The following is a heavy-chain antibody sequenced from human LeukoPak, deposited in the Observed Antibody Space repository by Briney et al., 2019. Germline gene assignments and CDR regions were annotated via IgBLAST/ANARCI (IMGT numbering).Heavy chain of an antibody. D-gene: IGHD2-2*01. CDR2: IWYDGSNK. CDR1: GFTFSSYG. V-gene: IGHV3-33*01. CDR3: AREGSSNHDAFDI. Sequence: GGSLRLSCAASGFTFSSYGMHWVRQAPGKGLEWVAVIWYDGSNKYYADSVKGRFTISRDNSKNTLYLQMNSLRAEDTAVYYCAREGSSNHDAFDIWGQGTMVTVSS. J-gene: IGHJ3*02.